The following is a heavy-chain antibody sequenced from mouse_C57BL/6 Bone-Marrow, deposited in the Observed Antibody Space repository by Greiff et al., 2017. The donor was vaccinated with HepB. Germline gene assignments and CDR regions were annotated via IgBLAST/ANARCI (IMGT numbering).Heavy chain of an antibody. D-gene: IGHD2-2*01. CDR1: GYSITSGYY. V-gene: IGHV3-6*01. CDR3: ARDRGMVTSMDY. J-gene: IGHJ4*01. Sequence: EVQLQQSGPGLVKPSQSLSLTCSVTGYSITSGYYWNWIRQFPGNKLEWMGYISYDGSNNYNPSLKNRISITRDTSKNQFFLKLNSVTTEDTATYYCARDRGMVTSMDYWGQGTSVTVSS. CDR2: ISYDGSN.